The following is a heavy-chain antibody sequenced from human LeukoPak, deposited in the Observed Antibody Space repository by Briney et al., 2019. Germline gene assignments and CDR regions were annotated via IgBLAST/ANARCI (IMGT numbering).Heavy chain of an antibody. D-gene: IGHD3-22*01. J-gene: IGHJ4*02. CDR1: GFPFSETA. V-gene: IGHV3-23*01. CDR2: ITRGGSP. CDR3: AKEHLKYANDNRGSFDY. Sequence: TGGSLRLSCVASGFPFSETAMTWVRQAPGKGLEWLSVITRGGSPYYADSVKGRFTISRDDDRNTVYLQLNSLRNEDTALYYCAKEHLKYANDNRGSFDYWGQGTLVTVSS.